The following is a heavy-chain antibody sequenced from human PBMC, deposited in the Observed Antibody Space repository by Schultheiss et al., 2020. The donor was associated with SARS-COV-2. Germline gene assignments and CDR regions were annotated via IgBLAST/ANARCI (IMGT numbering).Heavy chain of an antibody. Sequence: GGSLRLSCAASGFTFDSYGMHWVRQAPGQGLEWVAVIWYDGSNKDYEDSVKGRFTISRDNSKNTLYLQMNSLRAEDTAVYYCARYSSTSQAVDYWGQGTLVTVSS. D-gene: IGHD2-2*01. CDR1: GFTFDSYG. V-gene: IGHV3-33*01. CDR2: IWYDGSNK. J-gene: IGHJ4*02. CDR3: ARYSSTSQAVDY.